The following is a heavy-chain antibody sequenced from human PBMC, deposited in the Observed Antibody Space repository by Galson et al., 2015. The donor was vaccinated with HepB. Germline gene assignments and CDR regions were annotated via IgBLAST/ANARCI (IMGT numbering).Heavy chain of an antibody. CDR1: GFTFSSYA. V-gene: IGHV3-23*01. CDR2: ISGSGGST. Sequence: SLRLSCAASGFTFSSYAMSWVRQAPGKGLEWVSGISGSGGSTYYADSVKGRFTISRDNSKNTLYLQMNSLRAEDTAVYYCAPVGGYYHDYWGQGTLVTVSS. D-gene: IGHD2-15*01. CDR3: APVGGYYHDY. J-gene: IGHJ4*02.